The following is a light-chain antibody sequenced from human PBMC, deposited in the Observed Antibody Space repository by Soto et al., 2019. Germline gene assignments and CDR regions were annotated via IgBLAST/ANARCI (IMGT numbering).Light chain of an antibody. Sequence: QSVLTQPPSASGTPGQRVTMSCSGSSSNIGSNSVYWYQQLPGTAPKRLIYNNNHRPAGGPDRFSGSKSGNSGSLAISGLRSEDEADYFCAAWDGSLSGRFVFGTGTKLTVL. J-gene: IGLJ1*01. V-gene: IGLV1-47*02. CDR1: SSNIGSNS. CDR3: AAWDGSLSGRFV. CDR2: NNN.